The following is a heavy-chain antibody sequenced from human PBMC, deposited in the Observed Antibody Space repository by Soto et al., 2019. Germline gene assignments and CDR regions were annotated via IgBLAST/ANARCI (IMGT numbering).Heavy chain of an antibody. CDR3: ARDEGYYYGSGRGYGMDV. CDR2: ISAYNGNT. V-gene: IGHV1-18*01. D-gene: IGHD3-10*01. J-gene: IGHJ6*02. Sequence: QVQLVQSGAEVKKPGASVKVSGKASGYTFTSYGISWVRQAPGQGLEWMGWISAYNGNTNYAQKLQGRVTMTTDTSTSTAYMELRSLRSDDTAVDYCARDEGYYYGSGRGYGMDVWGQGTTVTVSS. CDR1: GYTFTSYG.